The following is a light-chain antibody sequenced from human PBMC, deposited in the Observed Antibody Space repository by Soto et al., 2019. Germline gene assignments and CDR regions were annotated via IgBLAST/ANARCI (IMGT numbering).Light chain of an antibody. CDR3: QQRSNRIT. CDR1: QGIGDT. J-gene: IGKJ5*01. CDR2: DIS. V-gene: IGKV3D-11*01. Sequence: EVVMRQSPATLSVSPGEGATLSCRASQGIGDTLAWYQHKPGQTPRLLIYDISTRAAAIPARFSGSGSGTDFTLTVSSLEPEDFALYYCQQRSNRITFGQGTRLEIK.